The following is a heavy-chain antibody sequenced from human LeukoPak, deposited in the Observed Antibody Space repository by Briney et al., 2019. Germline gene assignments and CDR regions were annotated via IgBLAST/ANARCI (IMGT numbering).Heavy chain of an antibody. J-gene: IGHJ4*02. CDR1: GLTLSTSG. Sequence: GGSLRLSXTASGLTLSTSGFNSVRQAPGKGLEWVASIGPTGSDRYHADSIKGRFTISRDNANNFLYLQMNSLRAEDTAVYYCATETNGRYYDYWGQGTLLTVSS. V-gene: IGHV3-21*06. CDR3: ATETNGRYYDY. CDR2: IGPTGSDR. D-gene: IGHD1-14*01.